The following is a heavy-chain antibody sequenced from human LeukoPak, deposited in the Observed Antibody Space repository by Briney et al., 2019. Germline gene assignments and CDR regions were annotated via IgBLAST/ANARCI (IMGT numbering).Heavy chain of an antibody. J-gene: IGHJ3*02. D-gene: IGHD3-16*01. CDR2: ISSSSSTL. CDR3: ARPRTTYDYVWGSEAFDI. V-gene: IGHV3-48*01. Sequence: GGSLRLSCAASGFTFSSYWMSWVRQAPGKGLEWVSYISSSSSTLYYADSVKGRFTISRDNAKNSLYLQMNSLRAEDTAVYYCARPRTTYDYVWGSEAFDIWGQGTMVTVSS. CDR1: GFTFSSYW.